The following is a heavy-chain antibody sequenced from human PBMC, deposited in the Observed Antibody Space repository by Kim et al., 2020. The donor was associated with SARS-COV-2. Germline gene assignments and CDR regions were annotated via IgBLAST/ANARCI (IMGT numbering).Heavy chain of an antibody. D-gene: IGHD3-22*01. Sequence: GVSLRLSCAASGFTFSTYDMSWVRQAPGKGLEWVSGISGSGGSTYYADSVKGRFTISRDNSKNTLYLQMNSLRAEDTAIYYCAKVQSGSYYYDGSGYLPGGYWGQGILVTVSS. V-gene: IGHV3-23*01. CDR2: ISGSGGST. CDR1: GFTFSTYD. CDR3: AKVQSGSYYYDGSGYLPGGY. J-gene: IGHJ4*02.